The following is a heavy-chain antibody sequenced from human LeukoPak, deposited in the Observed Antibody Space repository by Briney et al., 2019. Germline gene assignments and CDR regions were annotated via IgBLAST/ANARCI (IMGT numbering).Heavy chain of an antibody. CDR1: GYTFTGYY. V-gene: IGHV1-2*02. CDR3: ARAEGYYDSSGPPPY. J-gene: IGHJ4*02. CDR2: INPNSGGT. D-gene: IGHD3-22*01. Sequence: ASVKVSCKASGYTFTGYYMHWVRQAPGQGLEWMGWINPNSGGTNYAQKFQGRVTMTRDTSISTAYMELSRLGSDDTAVYYCARAEGYYDSSGPPPYWGQGTLVTVSS.